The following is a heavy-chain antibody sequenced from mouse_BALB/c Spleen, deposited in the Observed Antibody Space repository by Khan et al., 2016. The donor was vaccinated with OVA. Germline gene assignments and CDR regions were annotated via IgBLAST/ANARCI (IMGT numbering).Heavy chain of an antibody. Sequence: VELKQSGPEVVKPGSSMKMSCKASGYTFTDYVLNWVKQRSGQGLEWIGQIFPGSGDTYYNEKFKDKATLTADKSSNTVYMQLGSLTSEDSAVYFCARSGYGSLVYWGQGTTLTVSS. J-gene: IGHJ2*01. V-gene: IGHV1-77*01. CDR1: GYTFTDYV. D-gene: IGHD1-1*01. CDR2: IFPGSGDT. CDR3: ARSGYGSLVY.